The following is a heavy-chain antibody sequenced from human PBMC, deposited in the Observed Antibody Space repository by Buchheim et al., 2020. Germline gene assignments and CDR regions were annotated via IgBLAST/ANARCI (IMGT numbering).Heavy chain of an antibody. CDR2: IKQDGSAE. J-gene: IGHJ4*02. Sequence: EVRLVESGGGLVQTGGSLRLSCAASGFTLSSYWMGWVRQAPGKGLEWVALIKQDGSAEYYVDSVKGRFTISRDNAKNSLYLQMSSLRAEDMAVYYCVRPHLGYWGQGTL. CDR3: VRPHLGY. V-gene: IGHV3-7*01. CDR1: GFTLSSYW.